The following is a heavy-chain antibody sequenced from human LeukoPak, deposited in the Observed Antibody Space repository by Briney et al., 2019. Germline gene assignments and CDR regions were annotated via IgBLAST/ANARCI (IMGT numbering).Heavy chain of an antibody. Sequence: PGESLRLSCAASGFTFRDYSMAWVRQVPGGGLEWVSAISIPTFTLYADPVKGRFIISRDNSKNTQYRQMDNLRAEDTAVYYCVKERVRSVDGADDFDLWGQGTLVTVSS. D-gene: IGHD3-10*01. CDR1: GFTFRDYS. J-gene: IGHJ4*02. CDR2: ISIPTFT. CDR3: VKERVRSVDGADDFDL. V-gene: IGHV3-23*01.